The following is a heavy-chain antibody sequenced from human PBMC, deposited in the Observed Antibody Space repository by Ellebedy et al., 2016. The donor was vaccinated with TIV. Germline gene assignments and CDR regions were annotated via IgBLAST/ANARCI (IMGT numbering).Heavy chain of an antibody. CDR2: IIPIFGTA. CDR3: ARGVSVATITGDFDY. CDR1: GGTFSSYA. D-gene: IGHD5-12*01. V-gene: IGHV1-69*13. Sequence: SVKVSXXASGGTFSSYAISWVRQAPGQGLEWMGGIIPIFGTANYAQKFQGRVTITADESTSTAYMELSSLRSEDTAVYYCARGVSVATITGDFDYWGQGTLVTVSS. J-gene: IGHJ4*02.